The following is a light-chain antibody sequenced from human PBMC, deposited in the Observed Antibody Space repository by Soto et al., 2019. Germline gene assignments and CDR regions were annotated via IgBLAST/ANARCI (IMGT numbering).Light chain of an antibody. CDR2: AAS. V-gene: IGKV1-9*01. CDR1: QGISSY. J-gene: IGKJ4*01. Sequence: DIQLTQSPSFLSASVGDRATITCRASQGISSYLAWYQQKPGKAPKLLIYAASTLQSGVQSRFSGSGSGTEFTLTISSLQPEDFATYYCQQINSYPLTFGGGTKVEIK. CDR3: QQINSYPLT.